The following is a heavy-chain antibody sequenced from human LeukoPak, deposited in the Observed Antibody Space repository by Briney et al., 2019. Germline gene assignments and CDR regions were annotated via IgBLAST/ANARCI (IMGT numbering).Heavy chain of an antibody. CDR3: ARHSVSYYFDY. CDR1: GGSISSGGYY. V-gene: IGHV4-31*03. Sequence: SETLSLTCTVSGGSISSGGYYWSWIRQHPGKGLEWIGYIYYSGSTYYNPSPKSRVTISVDTSKNQFSLKLSSVTAADTAVYYCARHSVSYYFDYWGQGTLVTVSS. D-gene: IGHD1-26*01. CDR2: IYYSGST. J-gene: IGHJ4*02.